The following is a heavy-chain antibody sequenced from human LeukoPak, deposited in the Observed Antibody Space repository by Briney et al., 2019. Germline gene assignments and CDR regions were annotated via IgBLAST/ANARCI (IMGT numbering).Heavy chain of an antibody. Sequence: GGSLRLSCAASGFTFSDYYMSWIRQAPGKGLEWVSYISSSGSTIYYADSVKGRFTISRDNSKNTLYLQMNSLRAEDTAVYYCAIKLWFGEYNYWGQGTLVTVSS. CDR2: ISSSGSTI. D-gene: IGHD3-10*01. CDR3: AIKLWFGEYNY. CDR1: GFTFSDYY. J-gene: IGHJ4*02. V-gene: IGHV3-11*04.